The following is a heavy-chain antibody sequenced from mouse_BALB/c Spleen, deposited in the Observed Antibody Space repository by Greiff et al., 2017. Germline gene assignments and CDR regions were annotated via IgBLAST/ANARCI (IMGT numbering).Heavy chain of an antibody. CDR2: INPSNGGT. J-gene: IGHJ3*01. V-gene: IGHV1S81*02. Sequence: QVQLKQSGAELVKPGASVKLSCKASGYTFTSYYMYWVKQRPGQGLEWIGGINPSNGGTNFNEKFKSKATLTVDKSSSTAYMQLSSLTSEDSAVYYCTREGYYSAYWGQGTLVTVSA. CDR3: TREGYYSAY. D-gene: IGHD2-3*01. CDR1: GYTFTSYY.